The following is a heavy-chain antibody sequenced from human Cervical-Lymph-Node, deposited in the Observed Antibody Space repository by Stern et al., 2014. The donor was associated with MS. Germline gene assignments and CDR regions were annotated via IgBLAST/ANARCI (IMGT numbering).Heavy chain of an antibody. D-gene: IGHD4-11*01. CDR1: GGSISSYY. Sequence: VQLVESGPGLVKPSETLSLTCPVSGGSISSYYWCWILQPPGKGLEWIGYIYYSGSTNYNPSLKSRVTISVDTSKTQFSLKLSSVTAADTAVYYCARGTTTTGFDPWGQGTLVTVSS. V-gene: IGHV4-59*01. CDR2: IYYSGST. J-gene: IGHJ5*02. CDR3: ARGTTTTGFDP.